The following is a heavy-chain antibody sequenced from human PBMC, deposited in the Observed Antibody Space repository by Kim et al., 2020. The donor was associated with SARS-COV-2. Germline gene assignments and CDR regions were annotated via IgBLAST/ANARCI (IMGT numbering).Heavy chain of an antibody. D-gene: IGHD3-10*01. CDR2: ISYDGSNK. CDR3: AKDRGSITMVRGVPDY. J-gene: IGHJ4*02. CDR1: GFTFSSYG. V-gene: IGHV3-30*18. Sequence: GGSLRLSCAASGFTFSSYGMHWVRQAPGKGLEWVAVISYDGSNKYYADSAKGRFTISRDNSKNTLYLQMNSLRAEDTAVYYCAKDRGSITMVRGVPDYWGQGTLVTVSS.